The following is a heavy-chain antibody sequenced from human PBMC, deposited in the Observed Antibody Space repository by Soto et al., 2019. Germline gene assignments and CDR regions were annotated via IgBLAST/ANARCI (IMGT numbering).Heavy chain of an antibody. CDR3: ARNPPRYFDCPPVDC. V-gene: IGHV3-7*01. Sequence: PGGSLRLSCSASGFAFSAHWMTWVRQTPGKGLEWVANISPEGSTKYYVDSAKGRFTISRDNAKNLLYLQMNSLTVGDTAVYFCARNPPRYFDCPPVDCWGRGTLVTVSS. D-gene: IGHD3-9*01. CDR1: GFAFSAHW. J-gene: IGHJ4*02. CDR2: ISPEGSTK.